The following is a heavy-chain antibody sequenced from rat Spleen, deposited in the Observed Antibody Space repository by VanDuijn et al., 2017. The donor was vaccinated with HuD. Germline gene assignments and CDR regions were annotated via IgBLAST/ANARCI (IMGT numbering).Heavy chain of an antibody. CDR3: TRDRILRSTGFDY. Sequence: EVQLVESGGDLVQPGRSLKLSCAASGFTFSNHGTHWIRQAPTKGLEWVASISPSGGSTYYRDSVKGRFSISRDNAKSSLYLQMDSLRSEDTATYYCTRDRILRSTGFDYWGQGVMVTVSS. CDR2: ISPSGGST. CDR1: GFTFSNHG. D-gene: IGHD1-6*01. J-gene: IGHJ2*01. V-gene: IGHV5-19*01.